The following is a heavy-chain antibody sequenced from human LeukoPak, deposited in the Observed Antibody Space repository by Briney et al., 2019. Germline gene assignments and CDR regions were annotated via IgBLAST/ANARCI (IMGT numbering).Heavy chain of an antibody. V-gene: IGHV3-30*02. J-gene: IGHJ4*02. Sequence: GGSLRLSCAASAFSFSSHGIYWVRQAPGKGLEWVAFMYNDENDKNYADSVKGRFTISRDNSKNTLLLQMNSLRGDDTAVYYCATLVKTGSGGRGYFDHWGQGTLVTVSS. CDR3: ATLVKTGSGGRGYFDH. CDR2: MYNDENDK. CDR1: AFSFSSHG. D-gene: IGHD2-8*02.